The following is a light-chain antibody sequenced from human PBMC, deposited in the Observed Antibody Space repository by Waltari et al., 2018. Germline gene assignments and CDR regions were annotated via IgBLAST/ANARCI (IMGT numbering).Light chain of an antibody. CDR2: GTS. CDR3: QQYESSPS. V-gene: IGKV3-20*01. CDR1: QSVTSSC. J-gene: IGKJ1*01. Sequence: EIVLTQSPGTLSLSPGERATLSCWASQSVTSSCLGWYQQKPGQAPRLLLDGTSSRATGIPDRFSGSGSDIDFTLTISRLGPEDFAVYYCQQYESSPSFGQGTRVEIK.